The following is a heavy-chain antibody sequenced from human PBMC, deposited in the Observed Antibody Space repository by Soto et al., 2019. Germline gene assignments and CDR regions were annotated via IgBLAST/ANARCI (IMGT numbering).Heavy chain of an antibody. Sequence: PGGSLRLSCAASGFTFSSYGMHWVRQAPGKGLERVAVISYDGSNKYYADSVKGRFTISRDNSKNTLYLQMNSLRAEDTAVYYCAKALNPSPHDSSGTDYWGQGTLVTVSS. CDR3: AKALNPSPHDSSGTDY. CDR1: GFTFSSYG. CDR2: ISYDGSNK. D-gene: IGHD3-22*01. V-gene: IGHV3-30*18. J-gene: IGHJ4*02.